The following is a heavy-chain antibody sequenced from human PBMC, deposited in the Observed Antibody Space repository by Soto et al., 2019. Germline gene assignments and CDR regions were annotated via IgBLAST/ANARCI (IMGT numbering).Heavy chain of an antibody. CDR1: GDSVSSGSYY. CDR3: VRDIRGYSRALDY. CDR2: IYYSGST. V-gene: IGHV4-61*01. D-gene: IGHD5-18*01. Sequence: QVQLQESGPGLVKPSETLSLTCTVSGDSVSSGSYYWTWVRQPPGKGLEWIGHIYYSGSTNYNPSLQSRVTMSIDTSNNQFSLKLTSVTAADTAFYYCVRDIRGYSRALDYWGQGTLVTVSS. J-gene: IGHJ4*02.